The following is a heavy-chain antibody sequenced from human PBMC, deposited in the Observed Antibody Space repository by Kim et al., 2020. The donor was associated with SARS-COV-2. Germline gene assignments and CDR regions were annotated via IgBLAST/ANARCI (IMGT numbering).Heavy chain of an antibody. CDR3: ARDLAVAGTSDY. V-gene: IGHV4-30-2*04. D-gene: IGHD6-19*01. J-gene: IGHJ4*02. Sequence: YYTPSQKSRLTISVDTSKNQFSLKLSYVTAADTAVYYCARDLAVAGTSDYWGQGTLVTVSS.